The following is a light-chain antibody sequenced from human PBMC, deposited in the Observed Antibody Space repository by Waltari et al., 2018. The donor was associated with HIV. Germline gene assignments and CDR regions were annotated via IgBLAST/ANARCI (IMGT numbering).Light chain of an antibody. J-gene: IGLJ2*01. CDR1: SSNIGSNY. CDR2: RNN. V-gene: IGLV1-47*01. CDR3: ATWDDSLRGVV. Sequence: QSVLTQPPSASGTPGQRISISCFGSSSNIGSNYVYWYQPLPGTPPHLLIYRNNQRPSGGPDRFSGSKSGTSASLAISGLRSEDEADYYCATWDDSLRGVVFGGGAKLTVL.